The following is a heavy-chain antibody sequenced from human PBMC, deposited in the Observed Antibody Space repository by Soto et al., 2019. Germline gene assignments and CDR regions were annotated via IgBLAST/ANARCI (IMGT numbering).Heavy chain of an antibody. CDR1: GFTFSSYA. J-gene: IGHJ5*02. CDR2: ISSNGGST. D-gene: IGHD6-6*01. Sequence: TGGSLRLSCSASGFTFSSYAMHWVRQAPGKGLEYVSAISSNGGSTYYADSVKGRFTISRDNSKNTLYLQMSSLRAEDTAVYYCVNAKGYSSSSIWFDPWGQGTLVTVSS. V-gene: IGHV3-64D*06. CDR3: VNAKGYSSSSIWFDP.